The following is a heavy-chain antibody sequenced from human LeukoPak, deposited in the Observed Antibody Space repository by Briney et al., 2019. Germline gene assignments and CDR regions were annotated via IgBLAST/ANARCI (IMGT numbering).Heavy chain of an antibody. V-gene: IGHV1-3*01. CDR2: INAGNGNT. Sequence: ASVKVSCKASGYIFTNYAMHWVRQAPGQRLEWMGWINAGNGNTEYSQKFQGRVTITRDTSASTAYMELSSLRSEDTAVYYCATAPIGGATAYYYYGMDVWGQGTTVTVSS. D-gene: IGHD1-26*01. J-gene: IGHJ6*02. CDR1: GYIFTNYA. CDR3: ATAPIGGATAYYYYGMDV.